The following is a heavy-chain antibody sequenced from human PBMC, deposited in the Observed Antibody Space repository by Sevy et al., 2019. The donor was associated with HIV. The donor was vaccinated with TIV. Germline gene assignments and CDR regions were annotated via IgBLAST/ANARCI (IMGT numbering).Heavy chain of an antibody. J-gene: IGHJ4*01. CDR3: ARSSGRWGNFDY. Sequence: GGSLRLSCAASGLTFSSYAMHWIRQAPGKGLEWVAFISYDGSNKYYADSVKGRFTISRDNSKNTLYLQMNSLRAEDTAVYYCARSSGRWGNFDYWGHGTLVTVSS. CDR2: ISYDGSNK. V-gene: IGHV3-30-3*01. CDR1: GLTFSSYA. D-gene: IGHD1-26*01.